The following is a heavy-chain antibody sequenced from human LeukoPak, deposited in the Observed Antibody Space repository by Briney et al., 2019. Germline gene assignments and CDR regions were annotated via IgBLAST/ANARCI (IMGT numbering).Heavy chain of an antibody. D-gene: IGHD3-10*01. Sequence: SVKVSFKASGGTFSSYAISWVRQAPGQGLEWMGRIIPILGIANYAQKFQGRVTITTDKSTSTAYMELSSLRSEDTAVYYCARDRGITSFDYWGQGTLVTVSS. CDR2: IIPILGIA. CDR1: GGTFSSYA. CDR3: ARDRGITSFDY. J-gene: IGHJ4*02. V-gene: IGHV1-69*04.